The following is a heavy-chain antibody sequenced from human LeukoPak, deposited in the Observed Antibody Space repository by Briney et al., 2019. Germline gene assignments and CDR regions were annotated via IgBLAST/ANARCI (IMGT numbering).Heavy chain of an antibody. CDR3: ARGGVVVTAFYFDY. Sequence: SVKVSCKASGGTFSGYAISWVRQAPGRGLERMGRIIPIFGIANHAQKFQGRVTITADKSTSTAYMELSSLRSEDTAVYYCARGGVVVTAFYFDYWGQGTLVTVSS. V-gene: IGHV1-69*04. J-gene: IGHJ4*02. CDR1: GGTFSGYA. CDR2: IIPIFGIA. D-gene: IGHD2-21*02.